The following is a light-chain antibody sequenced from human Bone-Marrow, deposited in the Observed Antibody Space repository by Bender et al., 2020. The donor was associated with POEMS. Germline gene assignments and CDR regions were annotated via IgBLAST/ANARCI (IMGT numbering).Light chain of an antibody. CDR1: SSDVGASTY. V-gene: IGLV2-11*01. J-gene: IGLJ2*01. Sequence: QSALTQPRSVSGSPGQSVTISCTGTSSDVGASTYVSWYQQHPDKAPRLITYDVSKRPSGVPNRFSGSKSGNTASLTISGLQAEDEADYYCASYTTSSTVVFGGGTKLTV. CDR2: DVS. CDR3: ASYTTSSTVV.